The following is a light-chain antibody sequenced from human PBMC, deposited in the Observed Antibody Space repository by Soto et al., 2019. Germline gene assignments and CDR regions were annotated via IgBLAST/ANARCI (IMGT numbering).Light chain of an antibody. CDR1: SSNIGGNS. Sequence: QSVLRQPPSGAAATGQRVTISCSGSSSNIGGNSVSWYQQLTGTAPKLLIYDDDKRPSRIPDRFSGSKSGTSATLGITGFQTGDEADYYCGSWDSSLSAYVFGTGTTVTVL. CDR3: GSWDSSLSAYV. CDR2: DDD. J-gene: IGLJ1*01. V-gene: IGLV1-51*01.